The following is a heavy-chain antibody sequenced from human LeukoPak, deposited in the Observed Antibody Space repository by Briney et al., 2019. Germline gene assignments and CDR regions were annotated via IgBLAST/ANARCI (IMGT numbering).Heavy chain of an antibody. CDR2: IDPNSGGT. J-gene: IGHJ3*02. CDR1: GYTFTGHF. D-gene: IGHD3-22*01. Sequence: ASVKVSCKASGYTFTGHFIHWVRQAPGQGLEWVGWIDPNSGGTKYAQKFQGWVTMTRDTSISTAYMELSRLRSDDTAVYYCARVMRPDYYDSPTATRYDAFDIWGQGTMVTVSS. CDR3: ARVMRPDYYDSPTATRYDAFDI. V-gene: IGHV1-2*04.